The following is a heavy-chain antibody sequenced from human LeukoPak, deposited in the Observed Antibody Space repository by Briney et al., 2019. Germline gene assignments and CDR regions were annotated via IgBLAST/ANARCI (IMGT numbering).Heavy chain of an antibody. CDR2: IYYSGDT. CDR3: ARPAGQQLLDPSDY. Sequence: SETLSLTCTVSGGSISSSSYYWGWIRQPPGKGLEWIGSIYYSGDTYYNPSLKSRVTISVDTSKNQFSLKLRSVTAADTAVYYCARPAGQQLLDPSDYWGQGTLVTVSS. D-gene: IGHD6-13*01. V-gene: IGHV4-39*01. J-gene: IGHJ4*02. CDR1: GGSISSSSYY.